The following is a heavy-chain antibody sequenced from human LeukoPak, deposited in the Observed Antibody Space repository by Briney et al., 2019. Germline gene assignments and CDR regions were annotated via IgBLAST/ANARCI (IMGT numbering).Heavy chain of an antibody. V-gene: IGHV1-69*04. CDR2: IIPILGIA. D-gene: IGHD3-3*01. Sequence: ASVKVSCKASGGTFSSYAISWVRQAPGQGLGWMGRIIPILGIANYAQKLQGRVTMTTDTSTSTAYMELRSLRSDDTAVYYCARDNHIVPESITIFGVAHGDSGYDLGYWGQGTLVTVSS. CDR1: GGTFSSYA. CDR3: ARDNHIVPESITIFGVAHGDSGYDLGY. J-gene: IGHJ4*02.